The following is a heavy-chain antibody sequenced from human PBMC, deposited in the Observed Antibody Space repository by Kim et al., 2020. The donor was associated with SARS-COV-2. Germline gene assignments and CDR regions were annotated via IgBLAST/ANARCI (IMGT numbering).Heavy chain of an antibody. D-gene: IGHD2-2*01. CDR3: ASSPGNCSSTSCPIAY. J-gene: IGHJ4*02. V-gene: IGHV4-34*01. CDR1: GGSFSGYY. Sequence: SETLSLTCAVYGGSFSGYYWSWIRQPPGKGLEWIGEINHSGSTNYNPSLNSRVTISVDTSKNQFSLKLSSVTAADTAVYYCASSPGNCSSTSCPIAYWGQGTLVTVSS. CDR2: INHSGST.